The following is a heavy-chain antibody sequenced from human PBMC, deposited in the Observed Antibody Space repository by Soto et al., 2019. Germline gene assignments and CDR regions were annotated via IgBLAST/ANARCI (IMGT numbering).Heavy chain of an antibody. D-gene: IGHD3-10*01. CDR2: LYSGST. V-gene: IGHV4-39*01. J-gene: IGHJ4*02. Sequence: QLQLQESGPGLVKPSETLSLTCAVSGASISRGGFHWGWIRQPPGQGLEWIGSLYSGSTYYNPSLESRVTISADTSKNQFSLTLSSVTAADTAVYYCARRGSGHTFDYWGQGTLVTVSS. CDR3: ARRGSGHTFDY. CDR1: GASISRGGFH.